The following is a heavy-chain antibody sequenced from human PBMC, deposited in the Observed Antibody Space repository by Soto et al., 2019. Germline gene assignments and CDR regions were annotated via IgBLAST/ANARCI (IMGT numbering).Heavy chain of an antibody. CDR3: ARVGSGYYHFDF. Sequence: EAQLVESGGGSVQPGGSLRLSCAASGFTFSSYWMHWVRQAPGKGLVWVSRIKTDGSVRSYADSVQRRFSISRDNAKSTLYLQMDSLRAEDTAVYYCARVGSGYYHFDFWGQGTLVTVSS. J-gene: IGHJ4*02. V-gene: IGHV3-74*01. CDR1: GFTFSSYW. CDR2: IKTDGSVR. D-gene: IGHD5-12*01.